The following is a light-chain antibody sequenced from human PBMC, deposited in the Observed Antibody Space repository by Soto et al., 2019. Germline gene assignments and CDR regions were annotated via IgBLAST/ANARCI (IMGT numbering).Light chain of an antibody. CDR2: GAS. Sequence: EIVLTQSPGTLSLSPGERATLSCRASKSVSSSYLAGYQQKPGQAPRLLIYGASSRATGIPDRCSGSGSGTDFTLTSSRLEPEDCAVYYCQQYGSSPLSCGGGTKGEIK. CDR3: QQYGSSPLS. J-gene: IGKJ4*01. CDR1: KSVSSSY. V-gene: IGKV3-20*01.